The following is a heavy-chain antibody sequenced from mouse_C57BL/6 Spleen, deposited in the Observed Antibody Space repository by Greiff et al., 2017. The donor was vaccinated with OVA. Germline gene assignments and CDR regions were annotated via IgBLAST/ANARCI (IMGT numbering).Heavy chain of an antibody. CDR1: GYSFTGYY. CDR2: INPSTGGT. CDR3: ASYDGYYVSAMDY. Sequence: VQLQQSGPELVKPGASVKISCKASGYSFTGYYMNWVKQSPEKSLEWIGEINPSTGGTTYNQKFKAKATLTVDKSSSTAYMQRKSLTSEDSAVYYCASYDGYYVSAMDYWGQGTSVTVSS. V-gene: IGHV1-42*01. J-gene: IGHJ4*01. D-gene: IGHD2-3*01.